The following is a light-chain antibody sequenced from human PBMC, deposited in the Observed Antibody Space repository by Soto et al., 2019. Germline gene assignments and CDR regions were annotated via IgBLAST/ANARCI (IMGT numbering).Light chain of an antibody. CDR1: QSVLYSSNNKNY. CDR3: QQYYSTPWT. J-gene: IGKJ1*01. Sequence: DIVMTQSPDSLAVSLGERATSNCKSSQSVLYSSNNKNYLAWYQQKPGQPPKLLIYWASTRESGVPDRFSGSGSGTDFTLTISSLQAADVAVYYCQQYYSTPWTFGQGTKVDIK. CDR2: WAS. V-gene: IGKV4-1*01.